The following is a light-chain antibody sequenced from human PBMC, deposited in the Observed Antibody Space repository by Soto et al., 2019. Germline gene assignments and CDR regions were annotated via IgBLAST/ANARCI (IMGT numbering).Light chain of an antibody. J-gene: IGKJ1*01. CDR2: DAS. Sequence: EIVLTQSPATRSLSPGERATLSCRASQSVSTYLAWYQQKPGQAPRLLIYDASNRATGIPARFSGSGSGTDFTLTISSLEPEDFAVYYCQQRSNWPPTWTFGQGTKVEI. CDR1: QSVSTY. CDR3: QQRSNWPPTWT. V-gene: IGKV3-11*01.